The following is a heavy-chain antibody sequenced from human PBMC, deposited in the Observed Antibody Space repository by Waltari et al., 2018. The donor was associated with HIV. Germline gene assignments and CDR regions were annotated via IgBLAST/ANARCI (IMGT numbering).Heavy chain of an antibody. Sequence: EVQLVQSGEEVKKPGESLKISCKGPGYSFTTSWTAWVRQMPGKGLEWMGIIYPGDSDTRYSPSFQGQVTISADKSISTAYLQWSSLKASDTAMYYCARSTTVVTNYFDYWGQGTLVTVSS. CDR3: ARSTTVVTNYFDY. V-gene: IGHV5-51*03. J-gene: IGHJ4*02. D-gene: IGHD4-17*01. CDR2: IYPGDSDT. CDR1: GYSFTTSW.